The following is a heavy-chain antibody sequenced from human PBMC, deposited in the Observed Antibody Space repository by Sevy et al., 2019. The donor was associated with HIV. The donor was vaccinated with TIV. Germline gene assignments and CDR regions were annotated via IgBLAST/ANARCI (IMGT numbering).Heavy chain of an antibody. V-gene: IGHV3-11*06. CDR2: ISSSSSYT. CDR1: GFTFSDYY. CDR3: ARIAAAVKDAFDI. Sequence: GGSLRLSCAASGFTFSDYYMSSIRQAPGKGLEWVSYISSSSSYTNYADSVKGRFTISRDNAKNSLYLQMNSLRAEETAVYYCARIAAAVKDAFDIWGQGTMVTVSS. D-gene: IGHD6-13*01. J-gene: IGHJ3*02.